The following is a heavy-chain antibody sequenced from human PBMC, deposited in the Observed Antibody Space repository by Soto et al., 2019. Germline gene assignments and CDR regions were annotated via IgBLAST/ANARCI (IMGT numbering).Heavy chain of an antibody. V-gene: IGHV3-30*18. CDR2: MGNDGITT. Sequence: QVQLVESGGGVVQPGRSLRLSCAASGFTFSTYGMHWVRQAPGKGLEWVAVMGNDGITTFYADSVKGRFTISRDKSKNTLFIQMNSLRADDTAVYYCAKEFQWELHAFDIWGQGTMVTVSS. CDR3: AKEFQWELHAFDI. CDR1: GFTFSTYG. D-gene: IGHD1-26*01. J-gene: IGHJ3*02.